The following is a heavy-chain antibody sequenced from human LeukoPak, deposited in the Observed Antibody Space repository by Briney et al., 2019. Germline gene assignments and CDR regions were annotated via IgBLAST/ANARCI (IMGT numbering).Heavy chain of an antibody. Sequence: PSQTLSLTCTVSGGSISSGGYYWSWIRQHPGKGLEWIGYIYYSGSTYYNPSLKSRVTISVDTSKNQFSLKLSSVTAADTAVYYCARAPVLTAAAQRAWFDPWGQGTLVTVSS. CDR2: IYYSGST. CDR3: ARAPVLTAAAQRAWFDP. D-gene: IGHD6-13*01. CDR1: GGSISSGGYY. J-gene: IGHJ5*02. V-gene: IGHV4-31*03.